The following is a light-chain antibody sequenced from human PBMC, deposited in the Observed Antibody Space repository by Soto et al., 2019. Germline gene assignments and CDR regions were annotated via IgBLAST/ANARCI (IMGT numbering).Light chain of an antibody. J-gene: IGKJ4*01. CDR3: QQRSNWPLT. CDR2: VAS. CDR1: QSVSSSY. Sequence: IVFTQSPGTLSLSPGERATLSCRASQSVSSSYLACFQHKPSKAPTLLIYVASNRATATPPRFSGSGSGTDXPLNISSLEPEDFAVYYCQQRSNWPLTFGGGTKVDIK. V-gene: IGKV3D-20*02.